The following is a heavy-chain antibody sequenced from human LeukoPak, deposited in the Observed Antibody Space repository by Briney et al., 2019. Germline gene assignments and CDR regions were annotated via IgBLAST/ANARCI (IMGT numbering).Heavy chain of an antibody. CDR2: IRSKAYGGTT. CDR3: TSQYSSSWFFAFDI. CDR1: GFTFGDYA. D-gene: IGHD6-13*01. J-gene: IGHJ3*02. Sequence: GGSLRLSCTASGFTFGDYAMSWFRQAPGKGLEWVGSIRSKAYGGTTEYAASVKGRFTISRDDSKSIAYLQMNSLKTEDTAVYYCTSQYSSSWFFAFDIRGQGTMVTVSS. V-gene: IGHV3-49*03.